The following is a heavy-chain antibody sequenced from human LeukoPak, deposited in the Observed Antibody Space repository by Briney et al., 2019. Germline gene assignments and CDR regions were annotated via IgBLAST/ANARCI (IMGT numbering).Heavy chain of an antibody. J-gene: IGHJ4*02. D-gene: IGHD6-13*01. CDR3: ARDSDSWYFDY. CDR2: FSGSGGST. CDR1: GFTFSNYW. Sequence: PGGSLRLSCAASGFTFSNYWMSWVRQAPGKGLECISGFSGSGGSTYYADSVKGRFTISRDNSKNTLYLQMNSLRAEDTAVYYCARDSDSWYFDYWGQGTLVTVSS. V-gene: IGHV3-23*01.